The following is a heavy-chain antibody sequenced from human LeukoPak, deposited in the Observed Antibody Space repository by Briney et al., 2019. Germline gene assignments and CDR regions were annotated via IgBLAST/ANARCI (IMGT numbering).Heavy chain of an antibody. CDR3: ACRDYITIMFDY. Sequence: SETLSLTCVVSGYSISSGHYWGWIRPPPGKGLEWIVSIYHSGSTYYTPSLNSRVTISVDTSKNLFALELSSVSAPDTAVYYCACRDYITIMFDYWGQGTLVTVSS. CDR1: GYSISSGHY. J-gene: IGHJ4*02. D-gene: IGHD3-10*01. V-gene: IGHV4-38-2*01. CDR2: IYHSGST.